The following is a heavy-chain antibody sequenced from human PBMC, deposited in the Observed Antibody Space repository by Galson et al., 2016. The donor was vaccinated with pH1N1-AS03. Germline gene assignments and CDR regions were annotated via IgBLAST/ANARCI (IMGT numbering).Heavy chain of an antibody. Sequence: SLRLSCAASGFTVTRNDMHWVRQATGKGLEWVSIIAATGPTHYADSVKGRFTISRDNSKNTLYLQMNSLRTEDTAVYYCANREKAATGQFDYWGQGTLVTVSS. J-gene: IGHJ4*02. CDR1: GFTVTRND. D-gene: IGHD6-13*01. CDR3: ANREKAATGQFDY. CDR2: IAATGPT. V-gene: IGHV3-66*02.